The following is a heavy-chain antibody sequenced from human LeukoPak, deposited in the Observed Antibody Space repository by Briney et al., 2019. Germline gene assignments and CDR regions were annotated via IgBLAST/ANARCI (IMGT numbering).Heavy chain of an antibody. D-gene: IGHD3-22*01. J-gene: IGHJ4*02. CDR3: ARVAVRESSGYNSWAPFDY. CDR2: IAYGGSNK. Sequence: PGGSLRLSCAASGFTFSSYWMSWVRQTPGKGLEWVAAIAYGGSNKDHADSVKGRLTISRDNSKNTLYLQMNSLRVEDTAVYYCARVAVRESSGYNSWAPFDYWGQGTLVTVSS. V-gene: IGHV3-30*03. CDR1: GFTFSSYW.